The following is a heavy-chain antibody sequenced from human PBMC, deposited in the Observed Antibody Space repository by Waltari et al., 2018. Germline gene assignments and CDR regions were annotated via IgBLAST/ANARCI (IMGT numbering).Heavy chain of an antibody. CDR2: INPSGGST. J-gene: IGHJ4*02. Sequence: QVQLVQSGAEVKKPGASVKVYCKASGYTFTSYYMHWVRQAPGQGLEWMGIINPSGGSTSYAQKFQGRVTMTRDTSTSTVYMELSSLRSEDTAVYYCARSSEAAYYFDYWGQGTLVTVSS. CDR1: GYTFTSYY. CDR3: ARSSEAAYYFDY. D-gene: IGHD2-15*01. V-gene: IGHV1-46*01.